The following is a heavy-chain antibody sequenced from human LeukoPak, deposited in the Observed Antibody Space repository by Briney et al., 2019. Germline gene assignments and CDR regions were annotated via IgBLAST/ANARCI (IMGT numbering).Heavy chain of an antibody. Sequence: GGSLRLSCTASGFTFGDYAMSWVRQAPGKGLEWVGFIRSKAYGGTTEYAASVKGRFTISRDDSKSIAYLQMNSLKTEDTAVYYCTRDRIVVVPAARNDAFDIWGQGTMVTVSS. V-gene: IGHV3-49*04. CDR3: TRDRIVVVPAARNDAFDI. J-gene: IGHJ3*02. CDR2: IRSKAYGGTT. CDR1: GFTFGDYA. D-gene: IGHD2-2*01.